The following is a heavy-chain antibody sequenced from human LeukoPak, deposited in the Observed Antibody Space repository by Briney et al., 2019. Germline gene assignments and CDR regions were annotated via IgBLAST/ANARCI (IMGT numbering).Heavy chain of an antibody. D-gene: IGHD3-9*01. J-gene: IGHJ2*01. Sequence: SETLSLTCTVSGGSISSGSYYWSWIRQPAGKGLEWIGRIYTSGSTNYNPSLKSRVTISVDTSKNQFSLKLSSVTAADTAVYYCARDGLRYFDWLLDSWYLDLWGRGTLVTVSS. CDR2: IYTSGST. CDR1: GGSISSGSYY. CDR3: ARDGLRYFDWLLDSWYLDL. V-gene: IGHV4-61*02.